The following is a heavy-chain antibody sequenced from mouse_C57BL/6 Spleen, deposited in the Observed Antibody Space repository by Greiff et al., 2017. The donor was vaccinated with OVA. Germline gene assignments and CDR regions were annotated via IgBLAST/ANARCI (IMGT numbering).Heavy chain of an antibody. J-gene: IGHJ4*01. CDR2: INYDGSST. D-gene: IGHD2-3*01. V-gene: IGHV5-16*01. CDR1: GFTFSDYY. Sequence: EVKLVESEGGLVQPGSSMKLSCTASGFTFSDYYMAWVRQVPEKGLELVANINYDGSSTYYLDSLKSRFIISRDNAKNILYLQMSSLKSEETATYYCARDQGAYDGYYVGAMDYWGQGTSVTVSS. CDR3: ARDQGAYDGYYVGAMDY.